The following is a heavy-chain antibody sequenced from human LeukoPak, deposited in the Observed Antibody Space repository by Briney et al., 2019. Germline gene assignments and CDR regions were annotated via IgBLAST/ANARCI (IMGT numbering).Heavy chain of an antibody. V-gene: IGHV1-69*05. Sequence: SVKVSCKASGGTFSSYAISWVRQAPGQGLEWMGGIIPIFGTANYAQKFQGRVTMITDTSTNTAYMELRSLRSDDTAVYYCAREDNDDYYYYGMDVWGQGTAVTVSS. CDR3: AREDNDDYYYYGMDV. D-gene: IGHD1-1*01. CDR1: GGTFSSYA. CDR2: IIPIFGTA. J-gene: IGHJ6*02.